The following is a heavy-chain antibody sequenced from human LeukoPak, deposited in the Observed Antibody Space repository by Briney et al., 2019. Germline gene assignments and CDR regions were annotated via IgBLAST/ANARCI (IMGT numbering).Heavy chain of an antibody. V-gene: IGHV3-21*01. CDR3: TRAFPPLRTAAAGDV. CDR1: GFTFSDCY. J-gene: IGHJ4*02. D-gene: IGHD6-13*01. Sequence: AGSLRLACTGSGFTFSDCYMNWVRQAPGKGLEWIASISGRSSHIYYAGSRKGRSIIAREHAKNSLYLQMNSLRDEDTAVYYCTRAFPPLRTAAAGDVWGQGPLVTVSS. CDR2: ISGRSSHI.